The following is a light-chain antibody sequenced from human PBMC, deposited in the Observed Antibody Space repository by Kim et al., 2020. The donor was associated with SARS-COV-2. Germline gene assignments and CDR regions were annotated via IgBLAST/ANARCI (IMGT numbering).Light chain of an antibody. V-gene: IGKV1-39*01. CDR2: AAS. J-gene: IGKJ4*01. Sequence: SVGDRVTIPGRASQSISSYLNWYQQKPGKAPKLLIYAASSLQSGVPSRFSGSGSGTDFTLTISSLQPEDFATYYCQQSYSTPPLTFGGGTKVDIK. CDR1: QSISSY. CDR3: QQSYSTPPLT.